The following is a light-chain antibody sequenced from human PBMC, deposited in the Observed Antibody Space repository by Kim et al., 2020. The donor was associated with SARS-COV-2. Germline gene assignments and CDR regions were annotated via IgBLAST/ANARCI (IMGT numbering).Light chain of an antibody. J-gene: IGKJ2*01. CDR2: AVS. CDR1: QSVRTT. V-gene: IGKV1-39*01. CDR3: QQSHGFPYT. Sequence: SASVGNRVTSTFRASQSVRTTLNWDQQQPGKAPQLRIYAVSSLQSGVPSRFSGSGSGTDFTLTISSLQPEDFAIYYCQQSHGFPYTFGQGTKLEI.